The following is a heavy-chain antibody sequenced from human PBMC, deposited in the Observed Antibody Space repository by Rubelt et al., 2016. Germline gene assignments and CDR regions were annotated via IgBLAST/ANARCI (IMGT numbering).Heavy chain of an antibody. V-gene: IGHV4-31*03. D-gene: IGHD4-23*01. CDR1: GGSISSGGYY. Sequence: QVQLQESGPGLVKPSQTLSLTCTVSGGSISSGGYYWSWIRQHPGKGLEWIGEINHSGSTNYNPSLKGRFTISVDTSKNQFSLKLSSVTAADTAVYYCARGRGWLATVVTLRGCDYWGQGTLVTVSS. CDR2: INHSGST. CDR3: ARGRGWLATVVTLRGCDY. J-gene: IGHJ4*02.